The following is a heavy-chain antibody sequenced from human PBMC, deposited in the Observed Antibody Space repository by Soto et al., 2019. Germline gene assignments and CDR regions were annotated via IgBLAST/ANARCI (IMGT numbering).Heavy chain of an antibody. CDR3: ARSITMVRGVIPYYGMDV. CDR1: GFTFSSYD. D-gene: IGHD3-10*01. CDR2: IGTAGDT. V-gene: IGHV3-13*01. Sequence: GGSLRLSCAASGFTFSSYDMHWVRQATGKGLEWVSAIGTAGDTYYPDSVKGRFTISRENAKNSLYLQMNSLRAGDTAVYYCARSITMVRGVIPYYGMDVWGQGTTVTVSS. J-gene: IGHJ6*02.